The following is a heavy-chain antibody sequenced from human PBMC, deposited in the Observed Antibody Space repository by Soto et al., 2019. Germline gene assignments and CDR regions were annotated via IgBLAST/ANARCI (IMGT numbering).Heavy chain of an antibody. CDR2: MNPNSGNT. V-gene: IGHV1-8*01. CDR1: GYTFTSYD. CDR3: ARAIVGLYYYYYYYRDV. J-gene: IGHJ6*03. D-gene: IGHD1-26*01. Sequence: ASVKVSCKASGYTFTSYDINWVRQATGQGLEWMGWMNPNSGNTGYAQKFQGRVTMTRNTSISTAYMELSSLRSEDTAVYYCARAIVGLYYYYYYYRDVWGKGTTVTVSS.